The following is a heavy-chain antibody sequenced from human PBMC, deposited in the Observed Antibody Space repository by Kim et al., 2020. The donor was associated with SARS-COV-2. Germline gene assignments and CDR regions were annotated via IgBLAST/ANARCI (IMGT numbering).Heavy chain of an antibody. Sequence: SETLSLTCTISGASISTFYWSWIRQPAGKGLEWIGRIYATGNTSYNPSLKNRVTMSIDVTKNQFFLKLSSVTAADTAVYYCARPSSANAADIWGQGTMVT. J-gene: IGHJ3*02. CDR1: GASISTFY. CDR3: ARPSSANAADI. D-gene: IGHD6-13*01. CDR2: IYATGNT. V-gene: IGHV4-4*07.